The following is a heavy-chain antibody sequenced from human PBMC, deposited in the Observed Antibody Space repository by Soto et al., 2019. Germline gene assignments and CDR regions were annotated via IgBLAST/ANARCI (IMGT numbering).Heavy chain of an antibody. D-gene: IGHD2-21*01. Sequence: QVQLVQSGAEVKKPGASVKVSCKASGYTFTSYAMHWVRQAPGQRLEWLGWINAGNGNTKYSQKFQGRVTITRDTFASTAYMELSSLRSEDTAVYYCARDHAYGIPDYRGQGTLVTVSS. J-gene: IGHJ4*02. CDR3: ARDHAYGIPDY. V-gene: IGHV1-3*01. CDR2: INAGNGNT. CDR1: GYTFTSYA.